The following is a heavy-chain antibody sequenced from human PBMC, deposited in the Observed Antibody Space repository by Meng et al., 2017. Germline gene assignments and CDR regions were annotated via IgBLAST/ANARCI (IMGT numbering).Heavy chain of an antibody. CDR2: IYWDDDK. D-gene: IGHD3-22*01. CDR3: AHSPYDETSGVFYFDY. CDR1: GLSLRTRGVG. J-gene: IGHJ4*02. Sequence: QITLHELGPTRVNPTHTLTLPCSLPGLSLRTRGVGVAWIRQPPGKALEWLALIYWDDDKRYSPSLKTRVTLPKDTSKNQVVLTMTNMDPVDTGTYYCAHSPYDETSGVFYFDYWGQGTLVTVSS. V-gene: IGHV2-5*02.